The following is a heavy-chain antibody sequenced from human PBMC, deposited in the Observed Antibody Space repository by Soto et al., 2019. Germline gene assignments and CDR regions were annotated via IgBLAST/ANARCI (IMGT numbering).Heavy chain of an antibody. V-gene: IGHV4-59*01. CDR3: ATDMQTGVNHYFDP. CDR2: TAYTGST. Sequence: SEPLSLTGVVSGGSIPSYHCSWMRQFPGKGLEWIAYTAYTGSTNYNPSLKSRVTISIDTSKNQLSLKLTSMTAADTAVYYCATDMQTGVNHYFDPCGQGMLVTVSS. J-gene: IGHJ5*02. D-gene: IGHD3-9*01. CDR1: GGSIPSYH.